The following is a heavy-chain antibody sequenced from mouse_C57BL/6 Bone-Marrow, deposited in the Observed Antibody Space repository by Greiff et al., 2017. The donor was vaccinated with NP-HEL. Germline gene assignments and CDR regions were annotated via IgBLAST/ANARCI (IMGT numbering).Heavy chain of an antibody. CDR3: ARGPIYYDYDCYAMDY. CDR2: IDPSDSET. J-gene: IGHJ4*01. CDR1: GYTFTSYW. Sequence: QVQLQQPGAELVRPGSSVKLSCKASGYTFTSYWMHWVKQRPIQGLEWIGNIDPSDSETHYNQKFKDKATLTVDKSSSTAYMQLSSLTSEDSAVYYCARGPIYYDYDCYAMDYWGQGTSVTVSS. D-gene: IGHD2-4*01. V-gene: IGHV1-52*01.